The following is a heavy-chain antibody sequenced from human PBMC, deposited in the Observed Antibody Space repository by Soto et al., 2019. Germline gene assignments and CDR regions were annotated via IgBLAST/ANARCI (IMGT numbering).Heavy chain of an antibody. CDR2: ISNSGGGT. J-gene: IGHJ4*02. CDR1: GFTFSNFA. Sequence: EVQLLESGGDLVQPGGSLRLSCTASGFTFSNFAMNWVRQAPGKGLEWVSAISNSGGGTYYADSVRGRFTISRDNSKNTVYLQMRSLRVEDTAIYFCAKDLRRMHRSGSDHWGLGALVTVSS. CDR3: AKDLRRMHRSGSDH. D-gene: IGHD3-10*01. V-gene: IGHV3-23*01.